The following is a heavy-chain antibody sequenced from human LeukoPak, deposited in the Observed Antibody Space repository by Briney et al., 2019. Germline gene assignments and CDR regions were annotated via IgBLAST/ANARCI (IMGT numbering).Heavy chain of an antibody. J-gene: IGHJ1*01. CDR2: ISYDGSNK. CDR1: GFTFSSYG. D-gene: IGHD3-10*01. CDR3: AKGYAVNYYGSGIYSEYFRH. Sequence: GRSLRLSCAASGFTFSSYGMHWVRQAPGKGLEWVAVISYDGSNKYYADSVKGRFTISRDNSKNPLYLQMNSLRAEDTAVYYSAKGYAVNYYGSGIYSEYFRHWGQGTLVTVSS. V-gene: IGHV3-30*18.